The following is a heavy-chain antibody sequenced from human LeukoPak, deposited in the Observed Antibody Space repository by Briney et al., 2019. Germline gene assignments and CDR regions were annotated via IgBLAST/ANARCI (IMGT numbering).Heavy chain of an antibody. CDR1: GFTFRSYW. CDR3: AKDGGASGYSYAFDY. D-gene: IGHD5-18*01. Sequence: PGGSLRLSCAASGFTFRSYWMNWVRQAPGKGLEWVANVKQDGSEKDYVDSVKGRFTISRDNAKNSLYLQMNSLRAEDTALYYCAKDGGASGYSYAFDYWGQGTLVTVSS. CDR2: VKQDGSEK. V-gene: IGHV3-7*03. J-gene: IGHJ4*02.